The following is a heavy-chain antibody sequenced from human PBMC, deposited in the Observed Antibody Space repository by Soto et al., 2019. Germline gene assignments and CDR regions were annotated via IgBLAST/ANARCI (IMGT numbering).Heavy chain of an antibody. Sequence: PSETLSLTCTVSGGSISSGGYYWSWIRQPPGKGLEWIGYIYQSGTTNYNASLKSRVTISIDTSKNQFFRKLNSVTAADTAVYYCARDSSGRHDYWGQGTLVTVSS. J-gene: IGHJ4*02. V-gene: IGHV4-61*08. D-gene: IGHD3-22*01. CDR1: GGSISSGGYY. CDR3: ARDSSGRHDY. CDR2: IYQSGTT.